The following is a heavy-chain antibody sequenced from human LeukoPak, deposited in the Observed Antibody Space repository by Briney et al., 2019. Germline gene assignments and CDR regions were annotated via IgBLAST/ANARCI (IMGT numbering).Heavy chain of an antibody. J-gene: IGHJ5*01. Sequence: SERLSLTCTVSGGSISSYYWSWIRQPPGKGLEWIGYIYYSGSTNYNPSLKSRVTISVDTSKNQFSLKLSSVTAADTAVYYCARGYYDSGGYPDCWGHGTLVTVSS. CDR1: GGSISSYY. V-gene: IGHV4-59*01. D-gene: IGHD3-22*01. CDR2: IYYSGST. CDR3: ARGYYDSGGYPDC.